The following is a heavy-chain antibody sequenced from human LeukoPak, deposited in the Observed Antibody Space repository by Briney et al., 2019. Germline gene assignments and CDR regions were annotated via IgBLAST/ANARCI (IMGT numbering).Heavy chain of an antibody. CDR1: GFTVSSNY. CDR2: IYSDGST. J-gene: IGHJ4*02. Sequence: GSLRLSCAASGFTVSSNYMSWVRQAPGKGLEWVSVIYSDGSTFYADSVRGRFTISRDNSKNTLYLQMNSLRAEDTAVYYCARDLSDSGSYWGQGILVTVSS. V-gene: IGHV3-53*01. CDR3: ARDLSDSGSY. D-gene: IGHD3-10*01.